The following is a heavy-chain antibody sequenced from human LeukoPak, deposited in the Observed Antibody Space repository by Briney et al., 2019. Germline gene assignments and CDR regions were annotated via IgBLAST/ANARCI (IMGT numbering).Heavy chain of an antibody. J-gene: IGHJ4*02. CDR2: TYYRSKWYK. CDR1: GDSVSSNSAT. D-gene: IGHD7-27*01. V-gene: IGHV6-1*01. Sequence: SQTLSLTFAISGDSVSSNSATWNWIRQSPSRGLEWLGRTYYRSKWYKYYAVSVKGRITINPDTSKNQFSLQLNSVTPEDTAVYYCARVPGDRLSHFDYWGQGTLVTVSS. CDR3: ARVPGDRLSHFDY.